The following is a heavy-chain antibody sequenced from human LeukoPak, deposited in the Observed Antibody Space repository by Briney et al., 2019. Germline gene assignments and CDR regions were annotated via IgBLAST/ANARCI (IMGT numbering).Heavy chain of an antibody. CDR3: ATGLRIQLWLRSDHY. Sequence: GASVKVSCKASGYTFTGYYMHWVRQAPGQGLEWMGWINPNSGGTYYAQKFQGRVTMTRDTSISTAYMELRSLRSDDTAVYYCATGLRIQLWLRSDHYWGQGTLVTVSS. CDR2: INPNSGGT. V-gene: IGHV1-2*02. D-gene: IGHD5-18*01. CDR1: GYTFTGYY. J-gene: IGHJ4*02.